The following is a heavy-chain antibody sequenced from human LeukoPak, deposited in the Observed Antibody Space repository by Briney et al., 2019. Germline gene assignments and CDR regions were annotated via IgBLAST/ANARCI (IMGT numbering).Heavy chain of an antibody. V-gene: IGHV4-39*07. CDR1: GGSISSSSYY. Sequence: SETLSLTCTVSGGSISSSSYYWGWIRQPPGKGLEWIGSMYSSGSTYYNPSLKSRVTISVDTSKNQFSLKLSSVTAADTAVYYCARSGSGYLTYYFDYWGQGTLVTVSS. J-gene: IGHJ4*02. D-gene: IGHD5-12*01. CDR2: MYSSGST. CDR3: ARSGSGYLTYYFDY.